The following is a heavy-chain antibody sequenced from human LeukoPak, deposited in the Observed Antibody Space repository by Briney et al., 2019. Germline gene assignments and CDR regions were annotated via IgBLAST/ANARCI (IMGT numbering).Heavy chain of an antibody. J-gene: IGHJ4*02. Sequence: ASVKVSCKASGYTLTSYAMHWVRQAPGQRLEWMGWINAGNGNTKYSQKFQGRVTITRDTSASTAYMELSSLRSEDTAVYYCARDGGCSGGSCYGYWGQGTLVTVSS. CDR3: ARDGGCSGGSCYGY. CDR2: INAGNGNT. CDR1: GYTLTSYA. D-gene: IGHD2-15*01. V-gene: IGHV1-3*01.